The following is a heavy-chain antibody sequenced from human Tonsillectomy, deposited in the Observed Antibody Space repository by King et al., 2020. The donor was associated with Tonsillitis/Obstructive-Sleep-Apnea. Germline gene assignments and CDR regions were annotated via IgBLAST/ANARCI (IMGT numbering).Heavy chain of an antibody. D-gene: IGHD3-16*01. CDR2: ISGSGGRT. CDR1: GFTFSSYA. V-gene: IGHV3-23*04. Sequence: VQLVESGGGLVQPGGSLRLSCAASGFTFSSYAMTWVRQAPGKGLEWVSVISGSGGRTYYADSVKGRFTISRDNSKNTLYLQMNSLRAEDTAVYYCARGGTYYYYYMDVWGKGTTVTVSS. J-gene: IGHJ6*03. CDR3: ARGGTYYYYYMDV.